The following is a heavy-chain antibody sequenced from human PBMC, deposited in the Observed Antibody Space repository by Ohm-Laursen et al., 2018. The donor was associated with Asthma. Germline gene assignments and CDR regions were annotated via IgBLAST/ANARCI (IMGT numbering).Heavy chain of an antibody. CDR2: IRGSVDRT. V-gene: IGHV3-23*01. D-gene: IGHD6-19*01. CDR1: GFIISTYD. J-gene: IGHJ5*02. Sequence: SLRLSCAASGFIISTYDMSWVRQAPGKGLEWVSSIRGSVDRTVYAGPVKGRFTISRDTSKNTLFLQMNSLRAEDTAVYYCARDPPAVAGIWFDPWGQGTLVTVSS. CDR3: ARDPPAVAGIWFDP.